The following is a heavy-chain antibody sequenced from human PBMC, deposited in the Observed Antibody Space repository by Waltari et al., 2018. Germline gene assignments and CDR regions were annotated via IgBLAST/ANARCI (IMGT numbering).Heavy chain of an antibody. Sequence: EVQVVESGGGLVQPGGSLKLYCATSGFTFSGSTIHWVRQTSGKGLEWIGRIRSKPNNYATRDTASVEGRFTISRDDSENTAYLQMSSLMTEDTAVYYCTGGAVTGTDFWGQGTLVTVSS. V-gene: IGHV3-73*01. CDR1: GFTFSGST. D-gene: IGHD6-13*01. CDR3: TGGAVTGTDF. J-gene: IGHJ4*02. CDR2: IRSKPNNYAT.